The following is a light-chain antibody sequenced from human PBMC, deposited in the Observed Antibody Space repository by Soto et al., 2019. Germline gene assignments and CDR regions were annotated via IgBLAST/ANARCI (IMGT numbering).Light chain of an antibody. CDR1: QSPVYSDGNAY. J-gene: IGKJ2*01. CDR3: MEGTHWPPYT. V-gene: IGKV2-30*01. CDR2: KVS. Sequence: DVVMTQSPLSLPVTLGQPAAISCRSSQSPVYSDGNAYLIWFHQRSGQSPRRLISKVSYRDSGVPDKFRGSGPVSDFTLNISRVEAEDVGDYYCMEGTHWPPYTFGQGTKVEGK.